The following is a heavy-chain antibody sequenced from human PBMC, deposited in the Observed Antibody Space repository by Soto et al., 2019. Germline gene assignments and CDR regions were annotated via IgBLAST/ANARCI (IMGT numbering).Heavy chain of an antibody. CDR2: INADGSTT. CDR3: ARDRGNPDSFNI. J-gene: IGHJ3*02. D-gene: IGHD3-10*01. Sequence: TGGSLRLSCAASGFTFSTYVMSWVRQAPGKGLEWVSHINADGSTTVYADSVKGRFTISRDNARNTLYLQMNSLRAEDTAVYYCARDRGNPDSFNIWGQGTMVTVSS. CDR1: GFTFSTYV. V-gene: IGHV3-74*01.